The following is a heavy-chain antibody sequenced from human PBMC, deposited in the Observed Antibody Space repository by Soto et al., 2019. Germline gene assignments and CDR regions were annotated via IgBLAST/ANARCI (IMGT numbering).Heavy chain of an antibody. D-gene: IGHD2-21*02. V-gene: IGHV3-21*01. CDR3: ARQVYTVVTPMDF. CDR2: IDASSTHI. J-gene: IGHJ4*02. CDR1: EFSFSTYN. Sequence: GGSLRLSCAASEFSFSTYNMNWVRQAPGKGLEWVSSIDASSTHIYYADSVRGRFTISRDNAENSLYLQMDNLRDEDTALYYCARQVYTVVTPMDFWGQGTLVTVSS.